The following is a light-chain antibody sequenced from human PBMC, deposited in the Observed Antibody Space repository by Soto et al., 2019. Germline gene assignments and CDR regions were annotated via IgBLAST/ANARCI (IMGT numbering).Light chain of an antibody. Sequence: QSVLTQPASVSGSPGQSITISCTGTSSDVGAYNYVSWYQQYPGKAPKYIIYDVTNRPSGVSYRFSASKSGNTASLTISGLQAEDEADYYCSSHPTSSPLYVFGPGPTVTVL. V-gene: IGLV2-14*03. CDR1: SSDVGAYNY. CDR3: SSHPTSSPLYV. J-gene: IGLJ1*01. CDR2: DVT.